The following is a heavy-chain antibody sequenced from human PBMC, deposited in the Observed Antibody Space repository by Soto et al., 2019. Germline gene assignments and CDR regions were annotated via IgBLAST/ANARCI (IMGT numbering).Heavy chain of an antibody. J-gene: IGHJ6*02. CDR3: ARNRTLHYYYYGMDV. D-gene: IGHD2-2*01. CDR1: GGTFSSYA. Sequence: QVQLVQSGAEVKKPGSSVKVSCKASGGTFSSYAISWVRQAPGQGLEWMGGIIPIFGTANYSQKFQGRVTITADKDTRTAYMELSSLRSEDTAVYYCARNRTLHYYYYGMDVWGQGTTVTVSS. CDR2: IIPIFGTA. V-gene: IGHV1-69*06.